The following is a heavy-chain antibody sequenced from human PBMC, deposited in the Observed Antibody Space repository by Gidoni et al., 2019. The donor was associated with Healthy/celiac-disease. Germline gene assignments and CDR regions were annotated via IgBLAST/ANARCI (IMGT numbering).Heavy chain of an antibody. Sequence: QVQLVQSGAEGKKPGSSVKVSCKASGGTFRSHATSWVRQAPGQGLEWMGGIIPSFGTGNYATKFQGRVKITADESTSTAYMELSSLRSEDTAVYYWASSTSNYDYVWGSYRKGYYFDYWGQGTLVTVSS. CDR2: IIPSFGTG. CDR1: GGTFRSHA. V-gene: IGHV1-69*01. CDR3: ASSTSNYDYVWGSYRKGYYFDY. J-gene: IGHJ4*02. D-gene: IGHD3-16*02.